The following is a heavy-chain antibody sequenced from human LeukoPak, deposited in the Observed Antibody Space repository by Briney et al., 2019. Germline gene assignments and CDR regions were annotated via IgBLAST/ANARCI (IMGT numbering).Heavy chain of an antibody. D-gene: IGHD2-21*01. V-gene: IGHV3-23*01. CDR1: GFTFSSYG. J-gene: IGHJ4*02. CDR2: ISGSGTSR. CDR3: AKLFPRVNAVEY. Sequence: GGTLRLSCAASGFTFSSYGMSWVRQAPGKGLEWVSAISGSGTSRYYADSVKGRFTISRDNSNNTLYLQMDGLRVEDTAMYFCAKLFPRVNAVEYWGQGTLVTVSS.